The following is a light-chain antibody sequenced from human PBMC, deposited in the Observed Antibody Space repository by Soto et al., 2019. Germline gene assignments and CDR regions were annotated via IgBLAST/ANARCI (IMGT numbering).Light chain of an antibody. Sequence: EIVLTQSPGTLSLSPGVRASLSCRASQSIGSTFLAWYQLKPGQAPRLLIFGASSRATGIPERFSGSGSGTDFTLTISRLEPEEFAVYYCHQYGSSPSTFGQGTKLEIK. CDR3: HQYGSSPST. CDR2: GAS. CDR1: QSIGSTF. V-gene: IGKV3-20*01. J-gene: IGKJ2*01.